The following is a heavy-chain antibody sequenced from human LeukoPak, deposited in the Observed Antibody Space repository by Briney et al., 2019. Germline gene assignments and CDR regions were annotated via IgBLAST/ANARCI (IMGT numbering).Heavy chain of an antibody. Sequence: SVKVSCKASGGTFSSYAISWVRQAPGQGLEWMGGIIPIFGTANYAQKFQGRVTITADESTSTAYMELSSLRSEDTAVYYCARGIRLASGATTMMVFDYWGQGTLVTVSS. V-gene: IGHV1-69*13. CDR1: GGTFSSYA. CDR2: IIPIFGTA. D-gene: IGHD1-26*01. J-gene: IGHJ4*02. CDR3: ARGIRLASGATTMMVFDY.